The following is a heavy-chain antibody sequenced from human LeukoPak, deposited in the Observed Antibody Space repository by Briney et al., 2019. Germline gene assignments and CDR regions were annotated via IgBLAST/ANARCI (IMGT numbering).Heavy chain of an antibody. CDR2: VIPIFGTA. V-gene: IGHV1-69*05. Sequence: SVKVSCKASGGSFSSYAISWVRQAPGQGLEWMGRVIPIFGTAHYAQKFQGRVTITTDESTSTAYMELSSLRSEDTAMYYCAREDSCGWSADYMDVWGKGTAVTVSS. J-gene: IGHJ6*03. D-gene: IGHD6-19*01. CDR1: GGSFSSYA. CDR3: AREDSCGWSADYMDV.